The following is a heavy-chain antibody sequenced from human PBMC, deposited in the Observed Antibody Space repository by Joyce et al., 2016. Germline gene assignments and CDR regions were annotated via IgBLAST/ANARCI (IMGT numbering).Heavy chain of an antibody. V-gene: IGHV3-33*01. D-gene: IGHD6-19*01. CDR3: ARDSGRGWYSRFDY. CDR1: GFIFSSNG. CDR2: RWYDGSNK. J-gene: IGHJ4*02. Sequence: QVQLVESGGGVVKPGRSLRLSCAASGFIFSSNGMHWVRQAPGKGVEWVAVRWYDGSNKEYADSVKGRFTISRDNSKNALFLQMNSLRAEDTAVYYCARDSGRGWYSRFDYWGQGILVTVSS.